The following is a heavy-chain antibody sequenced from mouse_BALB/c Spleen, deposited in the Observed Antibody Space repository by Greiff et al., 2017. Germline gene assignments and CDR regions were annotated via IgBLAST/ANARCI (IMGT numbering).Heavy chain of an antibody. D-gene: IGHD2-2*01. Sequence: EVQLVESGGGLVKPGGSLKLSCAASGFTFSSYAMSWVRQTPEKRLEWVASISSGGSTYYPDSVKGRFTISRDNARNILYLQMSSLRSEDTAMYYCAREGVSYWYFDVWGAGTTVTVSS. CDR2: ISSGGST. CDR3: AREGVSYWYFDV. V-gene: IGHV5-6-5*01. J-gene: IGHJ1*01. CDR1: GFTFSSYA.